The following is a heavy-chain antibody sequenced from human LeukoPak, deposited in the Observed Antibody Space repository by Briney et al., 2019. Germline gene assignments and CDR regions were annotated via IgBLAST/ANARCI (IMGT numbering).Heavy chain of an antibody. CDR3: ARSVVVVAAFFDP. CDR1: GFTFSSYA. J-gene: IGHJ5*02. Sequence: GGSLRLSCAASGFTFSSYAMHWVRQAPGKGLEWVAVISYDGSNKYYADSVKGRFTISRDNAKNSLYLQMNSLRAEDTAVYYCARSVVVVAAFFDPWGQGTLVTVSS. CDR2: ISYDGSNK. V-gene: IGHV3-30*04. D-gene: IGHD2-15*01.